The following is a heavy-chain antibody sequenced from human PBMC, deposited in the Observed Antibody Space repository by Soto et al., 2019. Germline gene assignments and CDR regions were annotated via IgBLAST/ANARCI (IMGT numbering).Heavy chain of an antibody. CDR2: IYYSGST. CDR1: GGSISSYY. Sequence: PSETLSLTCTVSGGSISSYYWSWIRQPPGKGLEWIGYIYYSGSTNYNPSLKSRVTISVDTSKNQFSLKLSSVTAADTAVYYCARDYSFWSGYLNNYYGMDVWGQGTTVTVSS. V-gene: IGHV4-59*01. D-gene: IGHD3-3*01. CDR3: ARDYSFWSGYLNNYYGMDV. J-gene: IGHJ6*02.